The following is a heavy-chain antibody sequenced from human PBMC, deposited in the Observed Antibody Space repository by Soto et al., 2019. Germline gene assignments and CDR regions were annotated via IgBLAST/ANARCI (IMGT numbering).Heavy chain of an antibody. CDR1: GGSFSGYY. J-gene: IGHJ4*02. CDR2: INHSGST. D-gene: IGHD2-15*01. V-gene: IGHV4-34*01. Sequence: SETLSLTCAVYGGSFSGYYWSWIRQPPGKGLEWIGEINHSGSTNYNPSLKSRVTISVDTSKNQFSLKLSSVTAADTAVYYCARGSHVVVLAATTNRGDYFDYWGQGTLVTVSS. CDR3: ARGSHVVVLAATTNRGDYFDY.